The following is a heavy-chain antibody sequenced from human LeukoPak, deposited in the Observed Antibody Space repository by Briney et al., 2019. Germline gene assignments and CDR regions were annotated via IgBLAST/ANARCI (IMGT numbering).Heavy chain of an antibody. J-gene: IGHJ4*02. D-gene: IGHD6-13*01. CDR3: ARRTIAAAGSDFDY. CDR2: MNPNSGNT. CDR1: GYTFTSYD. V-gene: IGHV1-8*01. Sequence: GASVKVSCKASGYTFTSYDINWVRQATGQGLEWMGWMNPNSGNTGYVQKFQGRVTMTRNTSISTAYMELSSLRSEDTAVYYCARRTIAAAGSDFDYWGQGTLVTASS.